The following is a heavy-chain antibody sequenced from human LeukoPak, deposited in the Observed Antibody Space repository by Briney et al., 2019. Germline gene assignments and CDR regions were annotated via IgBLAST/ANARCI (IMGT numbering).Heavy chain of an antibody. CDR1: GFTFSLYA. CDR3: ATRFGLDYYYYYYMDV. V-gene: IGHV3-23*01. J-gene: IGHJ6*03. CDR2: IDGDGANT. Sequence: GGSLRLSCAASGFTFSLYAMTWVRQTPEKGLEWVSTIDGDGANTYYADSVRGRFTISRDNSKNTLSLQMTSLRADDTAVYYCATRFGLDYYYYYYMDVWGKGTTVTVSS. D-gene: IGHD3-10*01.